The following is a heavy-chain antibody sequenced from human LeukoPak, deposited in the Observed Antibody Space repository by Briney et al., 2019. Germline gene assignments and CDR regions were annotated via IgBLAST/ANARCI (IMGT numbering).Heavy chain of an antibody. D-gene: IGHD3-22*01. CDR2: IYDSGST. CDR3: ARDPSGYFNS. V-gene: IGHV4-61*01. J-gene: IGHJ4*02. CDR1: GGSLSSGSYD. Sequence: SETLSLTCTVSGGSLSSGSYDCSWSRQPPGKGLEWIGYIYDSGSTNYNPSLKRRVTKSVDTSKNQFSLKRSSVTAADTAVYYCARDPSGYFNSWGQGTLVTVSS.